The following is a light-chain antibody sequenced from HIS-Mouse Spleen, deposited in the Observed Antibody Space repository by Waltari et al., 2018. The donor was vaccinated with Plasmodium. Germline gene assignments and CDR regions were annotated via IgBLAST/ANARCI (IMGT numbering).Light chain of an antibody. Sequence: DIQMTQSPSSLSASVGDRVTITCRSSQSISSNLNWYQQKPGKAPKLLIYAAASLKSGVPSRFSGSGSGTDFILSISSLQPEDFATYYCQQSYSTWTFGQGTKVEIK. J-gene: IGKJ1*01. CDR1: QSISSN. V-gene: IGKV1-39*01. CDR3: QQSYSTWT. CDR2: AAA.